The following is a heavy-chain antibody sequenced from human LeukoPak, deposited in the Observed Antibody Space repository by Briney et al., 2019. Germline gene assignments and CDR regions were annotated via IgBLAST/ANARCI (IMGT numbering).Heavy chain of an antibody. J-gene: IGHJ4*02. CDR2: IKQDGSEK. D-gene: IGHD3-22*01. CDR1: GFTFSSYW. V-gene: IGHV3-7*01. CDR3: ARDLDFYDSSGFY. Sequence: GGSLRLSCAASGFTFSSYWMSWVRQAPGKGLEWVANIKQDGSEKYYVDSVKGRFTISRDNAKNSLYLQMNSLRAEDTAVYYCARDLDFYDSSGFYWGQGTLVTVSS.